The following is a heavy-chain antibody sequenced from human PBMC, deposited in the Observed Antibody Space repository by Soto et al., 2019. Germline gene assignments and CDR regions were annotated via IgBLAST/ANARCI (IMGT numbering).Heavy chain of an antibody. J-gene: IGHJ4*01. D-gene: IGHD3-22*01. V-gene: IGHV3-30-3*01. CDR3: ASLDYYDSSGYPDY. Sequence: QVQLVESGGGVVQPGRSLRLSCAASGFTFSSYAMHWVRQAPGKGLEWVAVISYDGSNKYYADPVKGRFTISRDNSKNPLYLQMNSLRAEDTAVYYCASLDYYDSSGYPDYWGQGTLVTVSS. CDR2: ISYDGSNK. CDR1: GFTFSSYA.